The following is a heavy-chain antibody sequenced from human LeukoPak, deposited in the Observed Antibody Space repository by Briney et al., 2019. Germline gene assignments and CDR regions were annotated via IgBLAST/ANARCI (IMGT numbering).Heavy chain of an antibody. D-gene: IGHD3-22*01. V-gene: IGHV1-8*02. Sequence: ASVKVSCKASGYTFTTWYMHWVRQAPGQGPEWMGWVNTNSGNTGYAQKFQGRVTMTRNTSTSTAYMELSSLRSEDTAVYYCARTYYDSSVYANYWGQGTLVTVSS. CDR3: ARTYYDSSVYANY. CDR2: VNTNSGNT. CDR1: GYTFTTWY. J-gene: IGHJ4*02.